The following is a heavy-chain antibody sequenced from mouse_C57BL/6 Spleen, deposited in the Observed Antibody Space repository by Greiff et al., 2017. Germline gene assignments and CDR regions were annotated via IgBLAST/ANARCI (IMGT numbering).Heavy chain of an antibody. D-gene: IGHD2-4*01. V-gene: IGHV1-26*01. CDR2: INPNNGGT. J-gene: IGHJ4*01. CDR3: ARRDIGYDYDDAMDY. CDR1: GYTFTDYY. Sequence: EVQLQQSGPELVKPGASVKISCKASGYTFTDYYMNWVKQSHGKSLEWIGDINPNNGGTSYNQKFKGKATLTVDKSSSTAYMELRSLTSEDSAVYYCARRDIGYDYDDAMDYWGQGTSVTVSS.